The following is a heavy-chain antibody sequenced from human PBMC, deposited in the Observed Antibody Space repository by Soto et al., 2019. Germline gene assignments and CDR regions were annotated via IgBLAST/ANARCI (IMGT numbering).Heavy chain of an antibody. D-gene: IGHD4-17*01. V-gene: IGHV3-33*01. CDR3: ARAAYAKEGVDY. Sequence: QVQLVESGGGVVQPGRSLRLSCAASGITFSTYTMHWVRQAPGKGLEWVAVIWYDGSKKNYADSVKDRFTISRDNSKNTLYLQMNSLRAEDTAVYYCARAAYAKEGVDYWGQGTLVTVSS. CDR2: IWYDGSKK. J-gene: IGHJ4*02. CDR1: GITFSTYT.